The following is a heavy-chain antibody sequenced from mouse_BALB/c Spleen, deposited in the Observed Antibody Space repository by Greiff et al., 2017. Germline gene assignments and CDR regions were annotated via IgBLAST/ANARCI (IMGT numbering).Heavy chain of an antibody. Sequence: SGPELVKPGASVKMSCKASGYTFTSYVMHWVKQKPGQGLEWIGYINPYNDGTKYNEKFKGKATLTSDKSSSTAYMELSSLTSEDSAVYYCARVQYGNYDYAMDYWGQGTSVTVSS. CDR1: GYTFTSYV. CDR3: ARVQYGNYDYAMDY. D-gene: IGHD2-10*02. V-gene: IGHV1-14*01. J-gene: IGHJ4*01. CDR2: INPYNDGT.